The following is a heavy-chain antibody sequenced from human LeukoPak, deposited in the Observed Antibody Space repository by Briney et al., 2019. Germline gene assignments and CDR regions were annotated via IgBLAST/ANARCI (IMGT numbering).Heavy chain of an antibody. CDR2: ISGSGGRT. J-gene: IGHJ4*02. D-gene: IGHD3-3*01. CDR1: GFTFSAYA. Sequence: GGSLRLSCAASGFTFSAYAMSWVRQAPGKGLEWVSGISGSGGRTFYADSVKGRFTISRDISKNSLYLQMNSLRAEDTALYYCAKGRISVYYANDCHWGTGTLVTVS. CDR3: AKGRISVYYANDCH. V-gene: IGHV3-23*01.